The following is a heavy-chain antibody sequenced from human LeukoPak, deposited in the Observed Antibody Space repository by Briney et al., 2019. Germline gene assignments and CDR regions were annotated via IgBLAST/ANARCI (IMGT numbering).Heavy chain of an antibody. CDR3: ARETAVYDSSGRYYYYYYGMDV. CDR1: GFTFSSYE. V-gene: IGHV3-48*03. CDR2: ISSSGSTI. D-gene: IGHD3-22*01. Sequence: GGSLRLSCAASGFTFSSYEMNWVRQAPGKGLEWVSYISSSGSTIYYADSVKGRFTISRDNAKNSLYLQMNSLRAEDTAVYYCARETAVYDSSGRYYYYYYGMDVWGQGTTVTVSS. J-gene: IGHJ6*02.